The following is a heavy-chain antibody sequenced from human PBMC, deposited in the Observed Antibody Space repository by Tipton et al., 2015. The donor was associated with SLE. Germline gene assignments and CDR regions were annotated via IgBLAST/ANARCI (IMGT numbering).Heavy chain of an antibody. CDR1: GGSVSSTSHY. Sequence: TLSLTCTVSGGSVSSTSHYWSWIRQPPGKGLEWIGYIYYTGSTNYNPSLNSRVTISVNRSKNQFSLKLNSVTAADTAVYYCAALAACRPFGYWGQGTLVTVSS. V-gene: IGHV4-61*01. CDR2: IYYTGST. J-gene: IGHJ4*02. CDR3: AALAACRPFGY. D-gene: IGHD6-13*01.